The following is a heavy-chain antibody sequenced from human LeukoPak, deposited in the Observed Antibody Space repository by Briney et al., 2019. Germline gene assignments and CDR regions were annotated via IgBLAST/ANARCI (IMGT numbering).Heavy chain of an antibody. Sequence: PGGSLRLSCAASGFTVSTNYMTWVRQASGKGLEWVSVIYSGGSTYYADSVKGRFTTSRDNSKNTLYLQMNSLRAEDTALYYCSRNWGSDNWFDPWGQGTLVTVSS. CDR3: SRNWGSDNWFDP. CDR1: GFTVSTNY. CDR2: IYSGGST. D-gene: IGHD7-27*01. J-gene: IGHJ5*02. V-gene: IGHV3-53*01.